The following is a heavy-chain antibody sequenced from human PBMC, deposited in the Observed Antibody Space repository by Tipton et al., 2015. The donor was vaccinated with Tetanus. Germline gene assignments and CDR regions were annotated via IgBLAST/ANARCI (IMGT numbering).Heavy chain of an antibody. V-gene: IGHV3-23*01. CDR2: ISVRGSHT. D-gene: IGHD6-13*01. CDR3: ARALIEAAGDYGDY. Sequence: GSLRLSCAASGFTFSNYAMAWVRQAPGKGLEWVSGISVRGSHTYYADPVKGRFSISRDNSKNTVYLQMNSLRDEDTAVYYCARALIEAAGDYGDYWGQGTLITVSS. J-gene: IGHJ4*02. CDR1: GFTFSNYA.